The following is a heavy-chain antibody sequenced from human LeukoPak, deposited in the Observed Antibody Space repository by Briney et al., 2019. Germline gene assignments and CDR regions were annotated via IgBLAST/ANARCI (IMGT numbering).Heavy chain of an antibody. D-gene: IGHD3-22*01. CDR2: ISDSGGFT. Sequence: GGSLRLSCAASGFIFSSHGMYWDRQAPAKGLEWVSGISDSGGFTIYADSVKGRFTISRDNSKNTLYLQMNTLRAEDTAVYFCARKVDTTGFSYYFDYWGQGILVTVSS. CDR3: ARKVDTTGFSYYFDY. V-gene: IGHV3-23*01. J-gene: IGHJ4*02. CDR1: GFIFSSHG.